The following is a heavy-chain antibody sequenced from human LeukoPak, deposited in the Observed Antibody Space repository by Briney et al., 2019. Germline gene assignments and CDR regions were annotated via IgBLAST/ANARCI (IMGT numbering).Heavy chain of an antibody. CDR1: GGSISSGSYY. V-gene: IGHV4-61*02. D-gene: IGHD3-3*01. Sequence: SETLSLTCTVSGGSISSGSYYWSWIRQPAGKGLEWIGRIYTSGSTNYSPSLKSRVTISVDTSKNQFSLKLSSVTAADTAVYYCARDQGDFWSGYYHENNWFDPWGQGTLVTVSS. CDR3: ARDQGDFWSGYYHENNWFDP. J-gene: IGHJ5*02. CDR2: IYTSGST.